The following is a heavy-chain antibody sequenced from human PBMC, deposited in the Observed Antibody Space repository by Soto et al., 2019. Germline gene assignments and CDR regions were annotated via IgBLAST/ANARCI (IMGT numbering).Heavy chain of an antibody. CDR3: AKALSHSAVLDY. J-gene: IGHJ4*02. V-gene: IGHV3-30*18. Sequence: QVQLVESGGGVVQPGRSLRLSCAASGFTFSSYGMHWVRQAPGKGLEWVAVISYDGSNKYYADSVKGRFTISRDNSKNTLYLQMNRLRAEDTAVYYCAKALSHSAVLDYWGQGTLVTVSS. CDR1: GFTFSSYG. CDR2: ISYDGSNK. D-gene: IGHD6-13*01.